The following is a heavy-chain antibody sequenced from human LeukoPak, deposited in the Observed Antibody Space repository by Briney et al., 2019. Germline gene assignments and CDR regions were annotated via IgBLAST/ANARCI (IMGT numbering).Heavy chain of an antibody. CDR1: GGTFSSYA. D-gene: IGHD5-18*01. CDR2: IIPILGIA. V-gene: IGHV1-69*04. J-gene: IGHJ5*02. Sequence: GSSVTVSCKASGGTFSSYAISGVRQAPGRGREWVGRIIPILGIANYAQKFQGRVTITADKSTSTSYMELSSLRSEDTAVYYCARGYSYGYDKDWFDLWGQGTLVTVSS. CDR3: ARGYSYGYDKDWFDL.